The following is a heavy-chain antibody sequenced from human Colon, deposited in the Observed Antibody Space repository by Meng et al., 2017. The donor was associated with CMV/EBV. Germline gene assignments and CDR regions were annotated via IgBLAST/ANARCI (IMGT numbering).Heavy chain of an antibody. CDR2: IYYSGST. CDR1: GGSISSGDYY. CDR3: ARGADYGGNPLDY. D-gene: IGHD4-23*01. Sequence: QLQLQESGPGLVKPSPTLSLTCTVSGGSISSGDYYWSWIRQPPGKGLEWIGYIYYSGSTYYNPSLKSRVTISVDTSKNQFSLKLSSVTAADTAVYYCARGADYGGNPLDYWGQGTLVTVSS. J-gene: IGHJ4*02. V-gene: IGHV4-30-4*08.